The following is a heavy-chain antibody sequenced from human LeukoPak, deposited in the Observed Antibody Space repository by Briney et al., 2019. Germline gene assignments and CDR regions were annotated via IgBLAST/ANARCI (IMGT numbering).Heavy chain of an antibody. CDR1: GGSISSNY. CDR3: ARGLEPDDAFDI. V-gene: IGHV4-59*01. J-gene: IGHJ3*02. D-gene: IGHD1-14*01. CDR2: IYYSGST. Sequence: PSETLSLTCTVSGGSISSNYWSWIRQPPGKGLEWIGYIYYSGSTNYNPSLKSRVTISVDTSKNQFSLKLSSVTAADTAVYYCARGLEPDDAFDIWGQGTMVTVSS.